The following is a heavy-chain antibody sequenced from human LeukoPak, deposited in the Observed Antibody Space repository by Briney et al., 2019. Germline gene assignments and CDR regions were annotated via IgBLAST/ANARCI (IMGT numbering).Heavy chain of an antibody. D-gene: IGHD6-19*01. V-gene: IGHV3-23*01. CDR3: AKDRMSGVAGTDFDY. Sequence: GGSLRLSCAASGFTFSSYAMSWVRQAPGKGLEWVSAISGSGGSTYYADSVKGRFTISRDNSKNTLYLQMNSLRAEDTAVYYCAKDRMSGVAGTDFDYWGQGTLVTVSS. CDR1: GFTFSSYA. J-gene: IGHJ4*02. CDR2: ISGSGGST.